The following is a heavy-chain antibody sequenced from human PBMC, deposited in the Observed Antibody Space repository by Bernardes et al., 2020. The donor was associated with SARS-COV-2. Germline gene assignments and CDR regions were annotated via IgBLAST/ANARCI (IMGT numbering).Heavy chain of an antibody. D-gene: IGHD2-21*02. CDR1: GGSISSSNYY. Sequence: SATLSPSCTASGGSISSSNYYWGRIRQPPGKGLEWIGSIYSSGSSYHNSYLQSSVSESVDTSKNQFSLRLSFVSAADTAVYYCAGSSCGIDCYIGGLGSWDYGMDVWGPGTTVTVSS. J-gene: IGHJ6*02. V-gene: IGHV4-39*01. CDR3: AGSSCGIDCYIGGLGSWDYGMDV. CDR2: IYSSGSS.